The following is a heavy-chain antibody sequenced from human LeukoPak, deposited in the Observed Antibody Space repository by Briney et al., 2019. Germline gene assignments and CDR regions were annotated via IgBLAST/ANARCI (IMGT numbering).Heavy chain of an antibody. D-gene: IGHD2-15*01. CDR2: IYTSGST. J-gene: IGHJ4*02. CDR1: RGSTSTYY. Sequence: PSETLSLTCTVSRGSTSTYYWSWIRQPAGKGLEWIGRIYTSGSTNYNPSLKSRVTISVDTSKNQFSLKLSSVTAADAAVYYCARVPGFYCSGGSCYYFKTMKFDYWGQGTLVTVSS. V-gene: IGHV4-4*07. CDR3: ARVPGFYCSGGSCYYFKTMKFDY.